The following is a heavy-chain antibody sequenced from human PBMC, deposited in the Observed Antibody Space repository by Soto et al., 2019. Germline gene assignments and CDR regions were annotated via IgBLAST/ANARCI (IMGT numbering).Heavy chain of an antibody. Sequence: EVQLVESGGGSVQPGGSLRLSCVASGITFTNYWMHWVRQVPGKGLVWVARVDSDGRGTSYADFVKGRFTISRDNAKNTLYLQMNSRRVEDTAMYYCGTVFEHWGKGIPVTVSS. CDR1: GITFTNYW. J-gene: IGHJ4*02. CDR2: VDSDGRGT. V-gene: IGHV3-74*01. CDR3: GTVFEH.